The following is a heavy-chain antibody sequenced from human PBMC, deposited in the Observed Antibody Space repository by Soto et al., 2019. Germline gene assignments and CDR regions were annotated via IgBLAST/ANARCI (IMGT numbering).Heavy chain of an antibody. J-gene: IGHJ4*01. Sequence: SVKVSFKASGYTFSTKYLHGVRQAPGQGLEWMGGIIPIFGTANYAQKFQGRVTITEDESTRKAYMELSRLRSEDMAVYYCARTYYYDRSVYYPDYWGQGTLVTVSS. V-gene: IGHV1-69*13. CDR3: ARTYYYDRSVYYPDY. CDR2: IIPIFGTA. D-gene: IGHD3-22*01. CDR1: GYTFSTKY.